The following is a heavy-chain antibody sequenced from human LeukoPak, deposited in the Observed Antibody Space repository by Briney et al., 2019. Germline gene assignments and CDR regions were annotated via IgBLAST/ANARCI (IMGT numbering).Heavy chain of an antibody. J-gene: IGHJ6*02. CDR1: GFTFSSYA. V-gene: IGHV3-23*01. CDR3: AKASSGWYAAGMDV. D-gene: IGHD6-19*01. CDR2: ISGSGGST. Sequence: GGSLRLSCAASGFTFSSYAMSWVRQAPGKGLEWVSGISGSGGSTYYADSVKGRFTISRDNSKNTLYLQMNSLRAEDTAVYYCAKASSGWYAAGMDVWGQGTTVTVSS.